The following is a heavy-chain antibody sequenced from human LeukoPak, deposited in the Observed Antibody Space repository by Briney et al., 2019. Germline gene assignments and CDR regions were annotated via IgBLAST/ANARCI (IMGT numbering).Heavy chain of an antibody. D-gene: IGHD2-21*01. CDR1: GYTVTSYY. J-gene: IGHJ4*02. CDR2: INPSGGST. V-gene: IGHV1-46*03. Sequence: GASVKVSCKVSGYTVTSYYMHWVRQAPGQGLEWMGIINPSGGSTSYAQKFQGRVTMTRDTSTSTVYMELSSLRSEDTAVYYCARDPSGAFLDYWGQGTLVTVSS. CDR3: ARDPSGAFLDY.